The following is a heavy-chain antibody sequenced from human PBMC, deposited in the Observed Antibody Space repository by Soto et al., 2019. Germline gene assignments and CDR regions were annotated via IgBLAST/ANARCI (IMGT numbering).Heavy chain of an antibody. Sequence: QVQLVESGGAVVQPGRSLRLSCAASGFTFSSNGMHGVGQAPGKGLEWVAVISYDGSNKYYADSVKGRFTISRDNSKNTLYLQMNSLRAEDTAVYYCAGIAAPRPTYYYGMDVWGQGTTVTVSS. CDR3: AGIAAPRPTYYYGMDV. CDR2: ISYDGSNK. J-gene: IGHJ6*02. V-gene: IGHV3-30*03. CDR1: GFTFSSNG. D-gene: IGHD6-6*01.